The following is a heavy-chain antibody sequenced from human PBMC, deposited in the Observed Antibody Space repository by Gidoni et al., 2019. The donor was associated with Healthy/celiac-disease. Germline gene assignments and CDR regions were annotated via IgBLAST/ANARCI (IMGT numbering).Heavy chain of an antibody. CDR2: ISAGCIST. J-gene: IGHJ4*02. CDR3: AKDTKRTFDY. Sequence: EVQLVEAGGGLVQPGGSLRRCWVASGFTFSSSAMSWVRHAPGKGLEWVSGISAGCISTSYAESLKGRFTISRDNSKNTLYLQMNSLRAEDTAVYYCAKDTKRTFDYWGQGTLVTVS. CDR1: GFTFSSSA. D-gene: IGHD1-1*01. V-gene: IGHV3-23*04.